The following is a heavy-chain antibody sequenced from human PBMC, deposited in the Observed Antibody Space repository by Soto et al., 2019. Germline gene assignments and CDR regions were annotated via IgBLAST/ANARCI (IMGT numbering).Heavy chain of an antibody. J-gene: IGHJ5*02. V-gene: IGHV1-2*04. CDR1: GYTFTGYY. CDR3: ARGPPPLYCSGGSCYSWFDP. Sequence: SVKVSCKASGYTFTGYYMHWVRQAPGQGLEWMGWINPNSGGTNYAQKFQGWVTMTRDTSISTAYMELSRLRSDDTAVYYCARGPPPLYCSGGSCYSWFDPWGQGTLVTVSS. CDR2: INPNSGGT. D-gene: IGHD2-15*01.